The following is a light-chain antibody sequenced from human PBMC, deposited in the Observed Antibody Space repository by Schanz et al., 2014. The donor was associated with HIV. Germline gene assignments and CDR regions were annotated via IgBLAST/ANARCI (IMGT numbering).Light chain of an antibody. V-gene: IGLV2-14*02. CDR3: SSYTSSSIQ. Sequence: QSALTQPPSVSGSPGQSITISCTGTSNDVGIYNLVSWYQQHPGKAPKLTIYEVSKRPSGVSNRFSGSKSGNTASLTISGLQAEDEADYFCSSYTSSSIQFGGGTKLTVL. CDR1: SNDVGIYNL. J-gene: IGLJ2*01. CDR2: EVS.